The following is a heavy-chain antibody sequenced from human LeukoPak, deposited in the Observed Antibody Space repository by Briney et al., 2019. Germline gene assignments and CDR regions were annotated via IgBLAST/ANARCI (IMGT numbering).Heavy chain of an antibody. D-gene: IGHD3-10*01. CDR3: ARVLVRGVIIEWFDP. Sequence: PSETLSLTCAVYGGSFSGYYWSWIRQPPGKGLEWIGEINHSGSTNYNPSLKGRVTISVDTSKNQFSLKLSSVTAADTAVYYCARVLVRGVIIEWFDPWGQGTLVTVSS. V-gene: IGHV4-34*01. CDR2: INHSGST. J-gene: IGHJ5*02. CDR1: GGSFSGYY.